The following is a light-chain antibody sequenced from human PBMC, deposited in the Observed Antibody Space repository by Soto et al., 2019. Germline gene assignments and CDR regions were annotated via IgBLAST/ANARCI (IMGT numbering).Light chain of an antibody. J-gene: IGLJ2*01. Sequence: QSVLTQPPSVSGAPGQRVTISCTGTSSNIGAGYDVHWYQHLPGSPPKLLIYDNNNRPSGVPDRFSGSTSDTAASLPVTGLLAEDESLYYCLPYANGLGVCGGGTKLPVL. CDR1: SSNIGAGYD. CDR2: DNN. V-gene: IGLV1-40*01. CDR3: LPYANGLGV.